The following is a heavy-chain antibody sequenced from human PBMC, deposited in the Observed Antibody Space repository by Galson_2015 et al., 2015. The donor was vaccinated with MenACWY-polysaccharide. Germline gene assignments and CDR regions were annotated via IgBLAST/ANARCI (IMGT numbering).Heavy chain of an antibody. CDR1: DYSIRSGYF. J-gene: IGHJ4*02. D-gene: IGHD1-26*01. V-gene: IGHV4-38-2*01. CDR2: IFHSGTT. Sequence: ETLSLTCAVSDYSIRSGYFWGWIRPPPGKGLEWIASIFHSGTTYYNPSLMSRVTISVDTSKNQFSLKLSSVTAADTAVYYCARVEKYSGSFYILYWGQGTLVTVSS. CDR3: ARVEKYSGSFYILY.